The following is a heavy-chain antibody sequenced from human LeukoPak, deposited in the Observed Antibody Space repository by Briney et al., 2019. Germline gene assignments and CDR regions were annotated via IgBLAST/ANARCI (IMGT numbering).Heavy chain of an antibody. Sequence: GGSLRLSCAASGFTFSRYGMHWVRQAPGKGLEWVAVIWCDGSIKYYADSVKGRFTISKDNSKNTLYLQMNSLRAEDTAVYYCAKADEMNMDYWGQGTLVTVSS. CDR3: AKADEMNMDY. D-gene: IGHD2/OR15-2a*01. CDR2: IWCDGSIK. V-gene: IGHV3-33*06. CDR1: GFTFSRYG. J-gene: IGHJ4*02.